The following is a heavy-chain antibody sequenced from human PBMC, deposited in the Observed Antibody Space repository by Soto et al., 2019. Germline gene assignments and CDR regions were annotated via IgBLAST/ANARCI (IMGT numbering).Heavy chain of an antibody. CDR1: GFTFSSYA. Sequence: GGSLRLSCAASGFTFSSYAMSWVRQAPGKGLEWVSAISGSGGSTYYADSVKGRFTISRDNSKNTLYLQMNSLRAEDMAVYYCAKVGAVAYNFDYWGQGTLVTVSS. CDR3: AKVGAVAYNFDY. D-gene: IGHD6-13*01. CDR2: ISGSGGST. V-gene: IGHV3-23*01. J-gene: IGHJ4*02.